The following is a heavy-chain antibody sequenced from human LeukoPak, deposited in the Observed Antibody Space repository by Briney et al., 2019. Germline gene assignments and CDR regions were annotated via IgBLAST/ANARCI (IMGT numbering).Heavy chain of an antibody. V-gene: IGHV4-34*01. J-gene: IGHJ6*03. Sequence: LETLSVTCAVYGGSFSAYYWSWIRQPPRKGLEWIAEINHSGCTHYNPSLKSRVSMSLDTSNNQFFLKLSSVTTADTAVYVCARAPGQWYYMDVWGKGTTVTVSS. CDR3: ARAPGQWYYMDV. CDR2: INHSGCT. D-gene: IGHD6-19*01. CDR1: GGSFSAYY.